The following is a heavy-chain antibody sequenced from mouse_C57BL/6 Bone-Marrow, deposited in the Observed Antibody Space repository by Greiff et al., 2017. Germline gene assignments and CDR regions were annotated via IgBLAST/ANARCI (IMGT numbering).Heavy chain of an antibody. Sequence: VQLQQPGAELVKPGASVTLSCKASGYTFTSYWMHWVKQRPGRGLEWIGRIDPNSGGTKSNEKFQSKGTLTVDKPSSTAYMQLSSLTSEYSAVYYCARWGYYCSSYDWYCDVWGTGTTVTVSS. CDR2: IDPNSGGT. D-gene: IGHD1-1*01. CDR1: GYTFTSYW. CDR3: ARWGYYCSSYDWYCDV. V-gene: IGHV1-72*01. J-gene: IGHJ1*03.